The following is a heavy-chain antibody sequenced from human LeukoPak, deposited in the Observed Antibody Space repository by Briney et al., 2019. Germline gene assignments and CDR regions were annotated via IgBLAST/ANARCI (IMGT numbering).Heavy chain of an antibody. D-gene: IGHD1-26*01. V-gene: IGHV4-61*02. CDR1: GGSISSGSYY. CDR3: ARATPGRLARFDY. Sequence: SETLSLTCTVSGGSISSGSYYWSWTRQPAGKGLEWIGRIYISGSTNYSPSLKSRVTMSIDTSKNQFSLKLSSVTAADTAVYYCARATPGRLARFDYWGQGTLVTVSS. CDR2: IYISGST. J-gene: IGHJ4*02.